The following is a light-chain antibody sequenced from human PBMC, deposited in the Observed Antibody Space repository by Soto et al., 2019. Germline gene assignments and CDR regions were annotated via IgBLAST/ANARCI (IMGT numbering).Light chain of an antibody. Sequence: DVVMTQSPLSLPVTLGQXASISCRSNQSLVXXXGIAYFSWFQQRPGRSPRRLIYKVSNRDSGVPARFSGSGSGTDFALKISRVEAEDVGVYYCMQGTHWPITFGQGTRLEMK. V-gene: IGKV2-30*01. CDR3: MQGTHWPIT. CDR2: KVS. CDR1: QSLVXXXGIAY. J-gene: IGKJ5*01.